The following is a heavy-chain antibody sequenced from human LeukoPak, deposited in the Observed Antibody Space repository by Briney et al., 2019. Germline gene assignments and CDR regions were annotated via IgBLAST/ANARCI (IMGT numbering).Heavy chain of an antibody. CDR1: GFTFSEYY. J-gene: IGHJ4*02. Sequence: KPGASLTLSCAASGFTFSEYYIRWTRQAPGKGLEWDSYISSGGSTTYYADSVKGRFTISRDNAKNTLYLQMNSLRAEDTAVYYCAKDLEYGSTSDLHYWGQGTLVTVSS. V-gene: IGHV3-11*01. CDR3: AKDLEYGSTSDLHY. D-gene: IGHD6-6*01. CDR2: ISSGGSTT.